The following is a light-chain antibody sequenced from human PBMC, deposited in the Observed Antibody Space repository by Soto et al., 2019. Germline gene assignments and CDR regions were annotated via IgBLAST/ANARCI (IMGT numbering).Light chain of an antibody. CDR2: DAS. Sequence: EIVLTQSPATLSLSPGERATLSCRASQSVSSYLAWYQQKPGQAPRLLIYDASNRATGIPARFSSSGSGTDLTLTISSLEPEDFAVYYCQQRSNWPSRYTFGQGTKLEIK. J-gene: IGKJ2*01. CDR3: QQRSNWPSRYT. V-gene: IGKV3-11*01. CDR1: QSVSSY.